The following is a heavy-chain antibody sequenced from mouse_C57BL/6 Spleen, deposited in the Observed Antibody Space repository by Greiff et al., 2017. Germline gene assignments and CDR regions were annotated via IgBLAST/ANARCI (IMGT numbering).Heavy chain of an antibody. V-gene: IGHV1-82*01. CDR1: GYAFSSSW. CDR2: IYPGDGDT. Sequence: VKLQESGPELVKPGASVKISCKASGYAFSSSWMNWVKQRPGKGLEWIGRIYPGDGDTNYNGKFKGKATLTADKSSSTAYMQLSSLTSEDSAVYFCARVYYGSSSRWYFDVWGTGTTVTVSS. D-gene: IGHD1-1*01. CDR3: ARVYYGSSSRWYFDV. J-gene: IGHJ1*03.